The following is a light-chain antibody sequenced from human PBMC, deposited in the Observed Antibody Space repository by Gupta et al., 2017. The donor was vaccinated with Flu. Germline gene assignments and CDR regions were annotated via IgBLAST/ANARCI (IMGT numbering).Light chain of an antibody. CDR2: LGS. J-gene: IGKJ2*03. V-gene: IGKV2-28*01. Sequence: ASISCRSSQSLLHSNGYNYLDWYLPKPGQSPQLLIYLGSNRASGVPDRFSGSGSGTDVTLKISRVEAEDVGVYYCMQALQTPYSLGQGTKL. CDR3: MQALQTPYS. CDR1: QSLLHSNGYNY.